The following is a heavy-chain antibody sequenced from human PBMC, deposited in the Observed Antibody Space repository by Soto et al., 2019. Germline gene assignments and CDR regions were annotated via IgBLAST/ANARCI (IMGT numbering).Heavy chain of an antibody. CDR1: GYTFTGYY. J-gene: IGHJ3*02. V-gene: IGHV1-2*04. Sequence: ASVKVSCKASGYTFTGYYMHWVRQAPGQGLEWMGWINTNSGGTNYAQKFQGWVTMTRDTSISTAYMELSRLRSDDTAVYYCASFGYCSGGSCQARDAFDIWGQGTVVTVSS. CDR3: ASFGYCSGGSCQARDAFDI. D-gene: IGHD2-15*01. CDR2: INTNSGGT.